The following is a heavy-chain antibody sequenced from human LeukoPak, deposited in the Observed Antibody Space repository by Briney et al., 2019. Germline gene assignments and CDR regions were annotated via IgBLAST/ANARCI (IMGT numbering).Heavy chain of an antibody. CDR3: ATVRDRGYYFNY. V-gene: IGHV3-30*03. CDR1: GFTFSSYG. D-gene: IGHD3-22*01. J-gene: IGHJ4*02. CDR2: ISYDESDK. Sequence: PGGSLRLSCAASGFTFSSYGMHWVRQAPGKGLQWVAFISYDESDKLYADSVKGRFTLSRDNSKNTVYLQMNSLRAEDTAVYYCATVRDRGYYFNYWGQGTLVTVSS.